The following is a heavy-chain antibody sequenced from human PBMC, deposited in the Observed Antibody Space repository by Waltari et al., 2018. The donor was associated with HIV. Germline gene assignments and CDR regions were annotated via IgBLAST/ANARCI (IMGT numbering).Heavy chain of an antibody. CDR3: SRRSSIPASYRGMDV. CDR2: IYYSGTT. J-gene: IGHJ6*02. Sequence: QLQLQESGPGLVKPSETLSLMCTVSGASISGSSYYWAWIRQPPGKGLEWIGSIYYSGTTYYNPSLKSRVTISVETAKNHFSLKLSSVTAADTAVYYCSRRSSIPASYRGMDVWGQGTTVTVSS. V-gene: IGHV4-39*02. CDR1: GASISGSSYY. D-gene: IGHD2-2*01.